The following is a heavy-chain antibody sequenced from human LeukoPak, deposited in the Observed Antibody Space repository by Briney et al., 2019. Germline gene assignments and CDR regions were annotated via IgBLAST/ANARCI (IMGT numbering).Heavy chain of an antibody. CDR1: GFTFSIYA. V-gene: IGHV3-23*01. CDR2: ISGSGGST. D-gene: IGHD6-19*01. CDR3: AKDSPSNSSGLIDY. Sequence: GGSLRLSCAASGFTFSIYAMSWVRQAPGKGLEWVSAISGSGGSTYYADSVKGRFTISRDNSKNTLYLQMNSLRAEDTAVYYCAKDSPSNSSGLIDYWGQGTLVTVSS. J-gene: IGHJ4*02.